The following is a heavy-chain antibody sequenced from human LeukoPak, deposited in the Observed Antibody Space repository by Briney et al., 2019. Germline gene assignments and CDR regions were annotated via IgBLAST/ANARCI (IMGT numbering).Heavy chain of an antibody. D-gene: IGHD6-19*01. V-gene: IGHV1-2*02. CDR1: GYTFTSYY. CDR2: INPNSGGT. J-gene: IGHJ6*04. CDR3: ARETGSAWAGDV. Sequence: GASVKVSCKASGYTFTSYYMHWVRQAPGQGLEWMGWINPNSGGTNYAQKFQGRVTMTRDTSISTAYMELSSLRSEDTAVYYCARETGSAWAGDVWGKGTTVTISS.